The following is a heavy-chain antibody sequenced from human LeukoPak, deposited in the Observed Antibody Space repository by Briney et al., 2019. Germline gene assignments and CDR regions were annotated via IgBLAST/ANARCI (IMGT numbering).Heavy chain of an antibody. D-gene: IGHD2-2*01. CDR2: INHSGST. CDR3: ARAPSTSLGNDY. J-gene: IGHJ4*02. CDR1: GGSFSGYY. Sequence: SEALSLTCAVYGGSFSGYYWSWIRQPPGKGLEWIGEINHSGSTSYNPSLESRVTISVDTSKNQFSLKLSSVTAADTAVYYCARAPSTSLGNDYWGQGTLVTVSS. V-gene: IGHV4-34*01.